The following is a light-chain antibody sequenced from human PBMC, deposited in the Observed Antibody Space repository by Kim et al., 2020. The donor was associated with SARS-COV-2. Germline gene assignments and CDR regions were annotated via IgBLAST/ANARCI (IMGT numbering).Light chain of an antibody. V-gene: IGKV3-15*01. Sequence: PPGARAPLSCSASQTINNKLVWYPQTPGQAPRLLIYDATTRATGVPARFIGSGSETDFTLTISSLQSEDFAVYYCQQSNDWPPLTFGQGTKVDIK. CDR2: DAT. CDR1: QTINNK. CDR3: QQSNDWPPLT. J-gene: IGKJ1*01.